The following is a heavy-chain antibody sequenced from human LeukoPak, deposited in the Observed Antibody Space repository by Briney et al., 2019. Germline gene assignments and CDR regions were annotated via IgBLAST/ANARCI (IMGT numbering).Heavy chain of an antibody. CDR3: ASTRTHYYDSSGEAFDI. CDR1: GYSISSGYF. CDR2: IYHSGST. J-gene: IGHJ3*02. D-gene: IGHD3-22*01. Sequence: PSETLSLTCTVSGYSISSGYFWGWIRQPPGKGLECIGTIYHSGSTYYNPSLKSRVTISVDTSKNQFSLKLSSVTAADTAVYYCASTRTHYYDSSGEAFDIWGQGTMVTVSS. V-gene: IGHV4-38-2*02.